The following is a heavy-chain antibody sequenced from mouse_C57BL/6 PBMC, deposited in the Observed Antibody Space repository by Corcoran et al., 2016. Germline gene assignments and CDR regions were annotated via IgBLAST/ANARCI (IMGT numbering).Heavy chain of an antibody. CDR2: ISYDGSN. CDR3: ARDRWLPTYYFDY. J-gene: IGHJ2*01. V-gene: IGHV3-6*01. D-gene: IGHD2-3*01. CDR1: GYSITSGYY. Sequence: DVQLQESGPGLVKPSQSLSLTCSVTGYSITSGYYWNWIRQFPGNKLEWMGYISYDGSNNYNPSLKNRISITRDTSKNQFFLKLNSVTTEDTATYYCARDRWLPTYYFDYWGQGTTLTVSS.